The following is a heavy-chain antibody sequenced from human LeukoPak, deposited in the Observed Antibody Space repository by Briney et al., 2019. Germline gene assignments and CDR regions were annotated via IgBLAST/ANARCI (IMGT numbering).Heavy chain of an antibody. CDR3: ARQPYGGNSAVDY. V-gene: IGHV1-69*04. CDR1: GGTFSSYA. CDR2: IIPILGIA. D-gene: IGHD4-23*01. J-gene: IGHJ4*02. Sequence: ASVKVSCKAAGGTFSSYAISWGRQAPGQGVEWRGRIIPILGIANYAQKFQGRVTITADKSTSTAYMELSSLRSEDTAVYYCARQPYGGNSAVDYWGQGTLVTVSS.